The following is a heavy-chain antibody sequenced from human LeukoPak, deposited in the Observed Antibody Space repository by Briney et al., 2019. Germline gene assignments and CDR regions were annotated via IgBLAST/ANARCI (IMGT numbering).Heavy chain of an antibody. J-gene: IGHJ4*02. CDR1: GFTFSSYA. CDR2: ISGSGGST. Sequence: GGSLRLSCAASGFTFSSYAMSWVRQAPGKGLEWVSAISGSGGSTYYADSVKGRFTISRDNSKNTLYLQMNSLSAEDTAVYYCAKMSSWFGELWLWGQGTLVTVSS. V-gene: IGHV3-23*01. D-gene: IGHD3-10*01. CDR3: AKMSSWFGELWL.